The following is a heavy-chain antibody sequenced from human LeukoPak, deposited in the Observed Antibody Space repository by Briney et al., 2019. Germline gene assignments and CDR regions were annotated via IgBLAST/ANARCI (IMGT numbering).Heavy chain of an antibody. CDR1: GYTFTSYA. D-gene: IGHD6-13*01. V-gene: IGHV7-4-1*02. J-gene: IGHJ4*02. CDR3: ARAGPDGYSSSWYLYYFDY. CDR2: INTNTGNP. Sequence: ASVKVSCKASGYTFTSYAMNWVRQAPGQGLEWMGWINTNTGNPTYAQGFTGRFVFSLDTSVSTAYLQISSLKAEDTAVYYCARAGPDGYSSSWYLYYFDYWGQGALVTVSS.